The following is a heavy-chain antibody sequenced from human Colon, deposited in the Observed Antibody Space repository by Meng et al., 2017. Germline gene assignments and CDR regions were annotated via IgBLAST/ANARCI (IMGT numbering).Heavy chain of an antibody. J-gene: IGHJ4*02. Sequence: QPEEAGPGLVKPSATLSLPWPVSGVSITSSNWWSWAPQAPGKGMEWIGQNYLSGKTDYNPSLKSRVTISLDKSMNQLFLEVYFETAADTAIYYCARHLGWEFDYWGPGNLVTVSS. V-gene: IGHV4-4*02. CDR2: NYLSGKT. D-gene: IGHD6-19*01. CDR1: GVSITSSNW. CDR3: ARHLGWEFDY.